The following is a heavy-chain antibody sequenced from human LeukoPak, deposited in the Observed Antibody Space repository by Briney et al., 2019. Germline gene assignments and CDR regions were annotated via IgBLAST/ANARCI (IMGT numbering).Heavy chain of an antibody. CDR3: ARALVDGYKELGY. V-gene: IGHV1-18*01. CDR2: ISAYNGDT. Sequence: ASAKVSCKASGYTFTTYGITWARQAPGQGLEWMGWISAYNGDTNYAQKLQGRVTMTTDTSTSTAYMELRSLRSDDTAVYYCARALVDGYKELGYWGQGTLVTVSS. D-gene: IGHD5-24*01. J-gene: IGHJ4*02. CDR1: GYTFTTYG.